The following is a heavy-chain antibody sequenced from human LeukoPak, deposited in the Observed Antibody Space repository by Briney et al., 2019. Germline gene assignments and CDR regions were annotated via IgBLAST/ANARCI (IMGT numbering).Heavy chain of an antibody. CDR3: AKISDYYGSGSYYR. D-gene: IGHD3-10*01. CDR2: ISGSGGST. J-gene: IGHJ5*02. CDR1: GFTFSSYA. Sequence: PGGSLRLSCAASGFTFSSYAMSWVRQAPGKGLEWVSAISGSGGSTCYADSVKGRFTISRDNSKNTLYLQMNSLRAEDTAVYYCAKISDYYGSGSYYRWGQGTLVTVSS. V-gene: IGHV3-23*01.